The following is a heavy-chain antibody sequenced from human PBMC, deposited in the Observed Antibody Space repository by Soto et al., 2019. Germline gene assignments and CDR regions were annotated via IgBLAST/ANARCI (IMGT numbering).Heavy chain of an antibody. CDR1: GGSISNYY. CDR2: IYYSGST. Sequence: PSETLSLTCTVSGGSISNYYWSWIRQPPGKGLEWIGYIYYSGSTNYNPSLKSRVTISVDTSKNQFSLKLSSVTAADTAVYYCARGGDYGSGSYYSSPPLGYWGQGTLVTVSS. D-gene: IGHD3-10*01. V-gene: IGHV4-59*13. CDR3: ARGGDYGSGSYYSSPPLGY. J-gene: IGHJ4*02.